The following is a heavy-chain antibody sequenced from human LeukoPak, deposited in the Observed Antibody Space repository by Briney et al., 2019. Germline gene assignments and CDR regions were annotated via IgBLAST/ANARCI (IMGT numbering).Heavy chain of an antibody. D-gene: IGHD6-19*01. V-gene: IGHV3-11*06. CDR3: ARDGAVAGTVVDY. J-gene: IGHJ4*02. CDR1: GFTFSDYY. CDR2: ISSSSSYT. Sequence: KPGGSLRLSCAASGFTFSDYYMSWIRQAPGKGLEWVSYISSSSSYTNYADSVKGRFTISRDNAKNSLCLQMNSLRAEDTAVYYCARDGAVAGTVVDYWGQGTLVTVSS.